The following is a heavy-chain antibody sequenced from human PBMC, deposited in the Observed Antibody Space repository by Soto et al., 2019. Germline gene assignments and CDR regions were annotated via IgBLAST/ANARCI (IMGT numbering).Heavy chain of an antibody. CDR2: ISYDGSNK. J-gene: IGHJ4*02. Sequence: QVQLVESGGGVVQPGRSLRLSCAASGFTFSSYGMHWVRQAPGKGLEWVAVISYDGSNKYYADSVKGRFTISRDNSKNTLYLQMNGLRAEDTAVYYCAKVMIVVVTNQAPIDYWGQGTLVTVSS. CDR1: GFTFSSYG. CDR3: AKVMIVVVTNQAPIDY. V-gene: IGHV3-30*18. D-gene: IGHD3-22*01.